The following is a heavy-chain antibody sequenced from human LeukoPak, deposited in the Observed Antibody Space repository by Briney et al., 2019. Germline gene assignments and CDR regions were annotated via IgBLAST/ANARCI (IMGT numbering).Heavy chain of an antibody. J-gene: IGHJ4*02. CDR1: GGSFSTNA. CDR2: LIPVFDTG. Sequence: GASVTVSCTASGGSFSTNAISWVRQAPGQGLEWMGALIPVFDTGTYYQKFPDRLTITADQSTSTVYMELSSVTSEDTAVYYCTRELGYGNGGNYWGQGTLVTVSS. CDR3: TRELGYGNGGNY. D-gene: IGHD5-18*01. V-gene: IGHV1-69*13.